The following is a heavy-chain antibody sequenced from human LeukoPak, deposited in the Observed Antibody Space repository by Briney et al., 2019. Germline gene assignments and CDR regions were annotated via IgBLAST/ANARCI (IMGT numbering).Heavy chain of an antibody. CDR1: GFTFSNAW. CDR3: TQAVAGDY. J-gene: IGHJ4*02. V-gene: IGHV3-15*01. D-gene: IGHD6-19*01. CDR2: IRTKTDGGTA. Sequence: GGSLRLSCAASGFTFSNAWMSWVRQAPGKGLEWVGHIRTKTDGGTADYAAPVKGRFTISRDDSKNTLYLQMSSLKTEDTAVYYCTQAVAGDYWGQGTLVTVSS.